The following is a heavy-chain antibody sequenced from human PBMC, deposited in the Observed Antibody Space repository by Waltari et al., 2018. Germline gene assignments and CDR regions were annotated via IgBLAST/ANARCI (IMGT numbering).Heavy chain of an antibody. CDR3: ARDGLVAARYMDV. D-gene: IGHD6-6*01. CDR2: ISYDGSNK. V-gene: IGHV3-30-3*01. Sequence: QVQLVESGVGVFQPGTSLILSCAASGFPFRGYAMHWVRQAPGKGLEWVAVISYDGSNKYYADSVKGRFTISRDNSKNTLYLQMNSLRAEDTAVYYCARDGLVAARYMDVWGKGTTVTVSS. CDR1: GFPFRGYA. J-gene: IGHJ6*03.